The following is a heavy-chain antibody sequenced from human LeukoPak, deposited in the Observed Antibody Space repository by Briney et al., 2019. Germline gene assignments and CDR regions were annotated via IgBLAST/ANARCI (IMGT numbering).Heavy chain of an antibody. CDR2: IYSGGST. D-gene: IGHD1-26*01. CDR1: GLTVSSNY. V-gene: IGHV3-66*01. Sequence: PGGSLRLSCAASGLTVSSNYMSWVRQAPGKGLEWVSVIYSGGSTYYADSVKGRFTISRDNSKNTLYLQMNSLRAEDTAVYYCARERDSGSYGLDYWGQGTLVTVSS. CDR3: ARERDSGSYGLDY. J-gene: IGHJ4*02.